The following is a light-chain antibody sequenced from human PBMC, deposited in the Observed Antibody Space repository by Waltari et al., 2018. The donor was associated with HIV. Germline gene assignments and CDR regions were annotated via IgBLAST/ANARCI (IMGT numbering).Light chain of an antibody. Sequence: QSVLTQPPSVSGTPGQNVTIPCSGSSSNIGSNIVNWYQQLPGAAPKLLIYSNDQRPSGVPDRFSGSKSGPSASLAISGLQSADEADYYCAAWDDSLNGMFGGGTRLTVL. CDR3: AAWDDSLNGM. V-gene: IGLV1-44*01. CDR1: SSNIGSNI. J-gene: IGLJ3*02. CDR2: SND.